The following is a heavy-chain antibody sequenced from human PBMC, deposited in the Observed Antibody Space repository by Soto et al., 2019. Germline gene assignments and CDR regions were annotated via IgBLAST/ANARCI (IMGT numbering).Heavy chain of an antibody. J-gene: IGHJ6*03. Sequence: GGSLRLSCAASGFTFSSYNMNWVRQAPGKGLEWISDISLSSSTIFYADSVKGRFTISRDNAKNSLYLQMNSLRAEDTAVYYWARDSRNYYYYMDVWGKGTTVTVSS. CDR3: ARDSRNYYYYMDV. V-gene: IGHV3-48*01. CDR2: ISLSSSTI. CDR1: GFTFSSYN.